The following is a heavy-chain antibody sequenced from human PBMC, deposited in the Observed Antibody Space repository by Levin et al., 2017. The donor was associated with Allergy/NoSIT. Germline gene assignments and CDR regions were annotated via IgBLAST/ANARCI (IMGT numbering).Heavy chain of an antibody. J-gene: IGHJ4*02. Sequence: SVKVSCKASGGTFSSYAISWVRQAPGQGLEWMGGIIPIFGTANYAQKFQGRVTITADESTSTAYMELSSLRSEDTAVYYCARGGDYTPGVFDYWGQGTLVTVSS. D-gene: IGHD4-17*01. CDR1: GGTFSSYA. V-gene: IGHV1-69*13. CDR3: ARGGDYTPGVFDY. CDR2: IIPIFGTA.